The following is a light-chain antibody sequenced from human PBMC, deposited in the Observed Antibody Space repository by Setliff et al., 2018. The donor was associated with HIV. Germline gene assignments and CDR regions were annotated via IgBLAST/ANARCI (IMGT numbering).Light chain of an antibody. CDR1: SSDVGGYNY. CDR2: EVS. V-gene: IGLV2-14*01. CDR3: SSYTSSSTLYV. J-gene: IGLJ1*01. Sequence: SALAQPASVSGSPGQSITIACTGTSSDVGGYNYVSWYQQHPGKAPKLMIYEVSNRPSGVSNRFSGSKSGNTASLTISVLQAEDEADYYCSSYTSSSTLYVFGTGTKVTVL.